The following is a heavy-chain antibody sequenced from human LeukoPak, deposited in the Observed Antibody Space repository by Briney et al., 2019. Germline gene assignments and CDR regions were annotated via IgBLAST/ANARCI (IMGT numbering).Heavy chain of an antibody. CDR1: GFTFRNYS. D-gene: IGHD1-26*01. J-gene: IGHJ4*02. CDR2: ISSSSSFI. Sequence: NPGGSLRLSCVASGFTFRNYSMNWVRQAPGKGLEWVSSISSSSSFIYCADSVKGRFTISRDNAKNSLYLQINSLRAEDTAVYYCARDGGGMVGALYYFDSWGQGTLVTVSS. V-gene: IGHV3-21*01. CDR3: ARDGGGMVGALYYFDS.